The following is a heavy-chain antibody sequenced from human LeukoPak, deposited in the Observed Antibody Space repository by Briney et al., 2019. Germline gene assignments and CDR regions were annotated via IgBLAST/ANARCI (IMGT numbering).Heavy chain of an antibody. CDR2: IYYSGST. D-gene: IGHD2-2*01. CDR3: ATMERYCSSTSCYY. J-gene: IGHJ4*02. V-gene: IGHV4-59*12. Sequence: PSETLSLTCTVSGGSISSYYWSWIRQPPGKGLEWIGYIYYSGSTNYNPSLKSRVTISVDTSKNQFSLKLSSVTAADTAVYYCATMERYCSSTSCYYWGQGTLVTVSS. CDR1: GGSISSYY.